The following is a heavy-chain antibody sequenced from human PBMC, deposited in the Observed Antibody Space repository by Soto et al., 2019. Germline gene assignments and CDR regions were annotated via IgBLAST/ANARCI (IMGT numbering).Heavy chain of an antibody. Sequence: WTWIRQHPGQGLEWIGFISYSGSTYYSSSLKGRVAISADTSKNQFSLKLNSVTAADTAVYDCTRGDYWGQGTLVTVSS. J-gene: IGHJ4*02. CDR3: TRGDY. CDR2: ISYSGST. V-gene: IGHV4-31*02.